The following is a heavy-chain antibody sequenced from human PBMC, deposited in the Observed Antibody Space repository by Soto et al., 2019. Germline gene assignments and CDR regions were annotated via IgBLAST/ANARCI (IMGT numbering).Heavy chain of an antibody. CDR1: GFIFSNYG. CDR2: ISYDGSRK. CDR3: AKDIHPGRDTYHYGADY. D-gene: IGHD5-12*01. V-gene: IGHV3-30*18. Sequence: QVQLVESGGGVVQPGTSLTLSCSASGFIFSNYGMHWVRQAPGKGLEWVSIISYDGSRKHYIDSVKGRFTISRDNSKNTLDLQMNSLRAEDTAVYYCAKDIHPGRDTYHYGADYWGQGTRVGVSS. J-gene: IGHJ4*02.